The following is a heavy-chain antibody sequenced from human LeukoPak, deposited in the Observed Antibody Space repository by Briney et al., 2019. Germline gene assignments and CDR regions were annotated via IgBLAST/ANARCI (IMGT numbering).Heavy chain of an antibody. CDR2: ISYDGSNK. D-gene: IGHD6-13*01. CDR1: GFTFSNYA. J-gene: IGHJ4*02. CDR3: ARGYSSSWFDY. V-gene: IGHV3-30-3*01. Sequence: PGRSLRLSCAASGFTFSNYAMHWVRQAPGKGLEWVAVISYDGSNKYYADSVKGRFTISRDNSKNTLYLQMNSLRAEDTAVYYCARGYSSSWFDYWGQGTLVTVSS.